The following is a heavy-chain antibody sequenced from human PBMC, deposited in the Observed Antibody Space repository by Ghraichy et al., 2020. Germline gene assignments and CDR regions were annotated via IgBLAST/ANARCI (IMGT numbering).Heavy chain of an antibody. CDR1: GGSFRGYY. J-gene: IGHJ4*02. D-gene: IGHD3-22*01. CDR3: ARGNYDSSGYRGEFSDY. CDR2: INHSGNT. Sequence: SQTLSLTCAVYGGSFRGYYWSWIRQPPGKGLEWIGEINHSGNTNYNPSLKSRVTISVDTSKNQFSLKVNSATAADTAVYYCARGNYDSSGYRGEFSDYWSQGTLVTVAS. V-gene: IGHV4-34*01.